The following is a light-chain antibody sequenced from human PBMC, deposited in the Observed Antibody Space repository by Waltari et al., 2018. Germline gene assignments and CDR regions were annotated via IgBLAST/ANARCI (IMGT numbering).Light chain of an antibody. J-gene: IGKJ2*01. V-gene: IGKV1-NL1*01. CDR2: GAA. CDR3: QQQYSPPSNT. Sequence: DIQMTQSPSSLSASVGDRVTITCRASQGIGNSLAWYQQKLGKAPKLLVYGAARLETGVPSRFSGGRSGTDYTLTISSLQPEDFATYYCQQQYSPPSNTFGLGTKLEIK. CDR1: QGIGNS.